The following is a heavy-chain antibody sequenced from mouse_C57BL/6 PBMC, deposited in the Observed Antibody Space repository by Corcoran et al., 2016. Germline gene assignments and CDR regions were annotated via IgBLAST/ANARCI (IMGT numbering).Heavy chain of an antibody. V-gene: IGHV1-26*01. Sequence: EVQLQQSGPELVKPGASVKISCKASGYTFTDYYMNWVKQSHGKSLEWIGDINPNNGGTSYNQKFKGKATLTVDKSSSTAYMELRSLTSEDSAVYYCALNYDWAYWGQGTLVTVSA. CDR3: ALNYDWAY. CDR2: INPNNGGT. J-gene: IGHJ3*01. CDR1: GYTFTDYY. D-gene: IGHD2-4*01.